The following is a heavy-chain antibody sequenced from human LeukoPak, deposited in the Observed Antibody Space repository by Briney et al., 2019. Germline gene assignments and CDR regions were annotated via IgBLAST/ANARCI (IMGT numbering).Heavy chain of an antibody. CDR1: GGSISSGGYY. V-gene: IGHV4-31*03. D-gene: IGHD3-10*01. J-gene: IGHJ4*02. CDR3: ARDPGGYFFDY. CDR2: IYYSGST. Sequence: SSETLSLTCTVSGGSISSGGYYWSWIRQHPGKGLEWIGYIYYSGSTYYNPSLKSRVTISVDTSKNQFSLKLSSVTAADTAVYYCARDPGGYFFDYWGQGTLVTVSS.